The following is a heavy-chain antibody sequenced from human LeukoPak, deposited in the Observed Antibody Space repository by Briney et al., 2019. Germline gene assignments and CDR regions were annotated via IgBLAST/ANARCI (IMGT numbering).Heavy chain of an antibody. Sequence: SVKVSCKASGGTFSSYAISWVRQAPGQGLEWMGGIIPIVGTANYAQKFKGRVTITTDKSTCTASMEISSWRSEGTAVYYCARHVYYFRSGSYYNDYYYMDVWDKGTTVTVSS. CDR3: ARHVYYFRSGSYYNDYYYMDV. D-gene: IGHD3-10*01. CDR2: IIPIVGTA. J-gene: IGHJ6*03. V-gene: IGHV1-69*05. CDR1: GGTFSSYA.